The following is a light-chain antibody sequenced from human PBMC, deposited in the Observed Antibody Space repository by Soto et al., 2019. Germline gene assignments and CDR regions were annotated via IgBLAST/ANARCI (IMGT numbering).Light chain of an antibody. CDR1: QSISSW. CDR3: QQDGTPLCT. Sequence: DIRMTQSPPTLYVSLGVRGTIKCRASQSISSWLAWFHQKPGKAPKLLMYDASSLESGVPSRFSGSGSGTEFTLTISSLQPDDFATYCCQQDGTPLCTFGQGTKVDI. J-gene: IGKJ1*01. V-gene: IGKV1-5*01. CDR2: DAS.